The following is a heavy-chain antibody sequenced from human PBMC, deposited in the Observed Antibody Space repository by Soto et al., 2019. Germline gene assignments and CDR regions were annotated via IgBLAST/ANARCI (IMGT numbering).Heavy chain of an antibody. V-gene: IGHV4-34*01. Sequence: QVQLQQWGAGLLKPSETLSLTCAVYGGSLSGYYGNWIRQSPGKGLEWIGEINHSGSTNYNPSRKSRGTISIDTSKKQFSRKLSSVTAADPAVYYCARTRNLEVWGQGTTVIVS. CDR3: ARTRNLEV. CDR1: GGSLSGYY. CDR2: INHSGST. J-gene: IGHJ6*02. D-gene: IGHD1-1*01.